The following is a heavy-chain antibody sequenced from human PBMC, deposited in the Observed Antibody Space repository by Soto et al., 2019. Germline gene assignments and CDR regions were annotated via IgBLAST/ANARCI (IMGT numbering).Heavy chain of an antibody. CDR1: GGSISSGGYS. CDR2: IYHSGST. CDR3: ARLKRITMIVVVITTGYYFDY. D-gene: IGHD3-22*01. J-gene: IGHJ4*02. Sequence: PSETLSLTCAVSGGSISSGGYSWSWIRQPPGKGLEWIGYIYHSGSTYYNPSLKSRVTISVDTSKNQFSLKLSSVTAADTAVYYCARLKRITMIVVVITTGYYFDYWGQGTLVTVSS. V-gene: IGHV4-30-2*01.